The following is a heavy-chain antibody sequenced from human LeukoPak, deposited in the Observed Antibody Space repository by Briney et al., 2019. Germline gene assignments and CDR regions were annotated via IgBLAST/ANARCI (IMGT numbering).Heavy chain of an antibody. V-gene: IGHV4-30-4*01. Sequence: SETLSLTCTLSGGSIINGDYYWSWIRHPPRKRLEWIGYIYDDGSTYYNPSLKSRVTISIDTSKNQFSLNLRSVTAAGTAVYYCARLTGSGEVFDSWGQGTLVTVSS. CDR3: ARLTGSGEVFDS. D-gene: IGHD1-14*01. CDR1: GGSIINGDYY. CDR2: IYDDGST. J-gene: IGHJ4*02.